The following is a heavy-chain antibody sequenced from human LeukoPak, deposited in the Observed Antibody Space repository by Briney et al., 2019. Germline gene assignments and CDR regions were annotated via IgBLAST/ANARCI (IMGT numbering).Heavy chain of an antibody. Sequence: SKTLSLTCTVSGGSISSSSYYWGWVRQPPGKGREWLGSIYYIGTTYYNPSLKSRVTISVDTSKNQFSLKLSSVTAADTAVYYCARGTYDYGGNWFDPWGQGTLVTVSS. D-gene: IGHD4-23*01. V-gene: IGHV4-39*01. CDR1: GGSISSSSYY. CDR3: ARGTYDYGGNWFDP. J-gene: IGHJ5*02. CDR2: IYYIGTT.